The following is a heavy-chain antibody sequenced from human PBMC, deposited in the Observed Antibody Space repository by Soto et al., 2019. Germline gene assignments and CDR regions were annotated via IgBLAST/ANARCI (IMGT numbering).Heavy chain of an antibody. D-gene: IGHD3-10*01. CDR2: IRSKANNYAT. J-gene: IGHJ5*02. Sequence: EVQLVESGGNLVQPGGSLKLSCAASGFSFSGSAMHWVRQASGKGLEWVGRIRSKANNYATAYAASVKGRFTISRDDSESTAYLQMNSLKTEDTAVYYCTRLEEEYGSGIMGLDPWGQGTLVTVSS. CDR1: GFSFSGSA. V-gene: IGHV3-73*02. CDR3: TRLEEEYGSGIMGLDP.